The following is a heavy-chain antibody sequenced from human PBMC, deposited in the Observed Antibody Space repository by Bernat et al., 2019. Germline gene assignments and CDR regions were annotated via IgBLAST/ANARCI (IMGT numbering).Heavy chain of an antibody. CDR2: IYYSGST. Sequence: QLQLQESGPGLVKPSETLSLTCTVSGGSISSSSYYWGWIRQPPGKGLEWIGSIYYSGSTYYNPSLKSRVTISVDTSKNQFSLKLSSVTDADTAVYYCARPSGYYYGAIDYWGQGTLVTVSS. CDR3: ARPSGYYYGAIDY. J-gene: IGHJ4*02. V-gene: IGHV4-39*01. CDR1: GGSISSSSYY. D-gene: IGHD3-22*01.